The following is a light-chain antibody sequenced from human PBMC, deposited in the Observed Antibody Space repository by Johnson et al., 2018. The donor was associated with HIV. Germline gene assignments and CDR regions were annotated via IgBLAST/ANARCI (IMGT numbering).Light chain of an antibody. CDR1: SSNIGNNY. J-gene: IGLJ1*01. Sequence: QLVLTQPPSVSAAPGQKVTISCSGSSSNIGNNYVSWYQQLPGTAPKLLIYDNNKRPSGIPDRFSGSKSGTSATLGITGLQTGDEADYYCGPWDSSLSAYVFGTGTKVTVL. V-gene: IGLV1-51*01. CDR3: GPWDSSLSAYV. CDR2: DNN.